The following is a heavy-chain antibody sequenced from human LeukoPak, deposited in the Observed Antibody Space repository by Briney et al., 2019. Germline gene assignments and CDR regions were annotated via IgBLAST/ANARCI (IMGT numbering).Heavy chain of an antibody. Sequence: TSETLSLTCTVSSGSISTYYWNWLRQSPGKGLEWLGYIVYSGRTLYNPSLNGRVTLSVDTSKNQFSLRLRSVSASDACVYYCARRLCRSPRVSIAPSGNWLDPWGQGSLVTVSS. J-gene: IGHJ5*02. CDR2: IVYSGRT. D-gene: IGHD2-2*01. V-gene: IGHV4-59*08. CDR3: ARRLCRSPRVSIAPSGNWLDP. CDR1: SGSISTYY.